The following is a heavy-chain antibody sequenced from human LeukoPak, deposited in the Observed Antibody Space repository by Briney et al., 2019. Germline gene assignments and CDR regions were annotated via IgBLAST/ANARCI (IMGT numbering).Heavy chain of an antibody. V-gene: IGHV1-69*05. J-gene: IGHJ4*02. CDR3: ATRVSGWYGFDY. D-gene: IGHD6-19*01. CDR1: GGTFSSYA. CDR2: IIPIFGTA. Sequence: VASVKVSCKASGGTFSSYAISWVRQAPGQGLEWMGGIIPIFGTANYAQKFQGRVTITTDESTSTAYMELSSLRSEDTAVYYCATRVSGWYGFDYWGQGTLVTVSS.